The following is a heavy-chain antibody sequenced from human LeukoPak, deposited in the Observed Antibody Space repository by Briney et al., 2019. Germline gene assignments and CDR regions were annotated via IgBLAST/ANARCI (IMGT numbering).Heavy chain of an antibody. CDR1: GFTFSSYG. D-gene: IGHD2-21*01. J-gene: IGHJ6*03. CDR3: AKDGLAYCGGDCYSDYYYYYMDV. V-gene: IGHV3-30*02. Sequence: PGGSLRLSCAASGFTFSSYGMHWVRQAPGKGLEWGAVIWYGGSNKYYADSVKGRFTISRDNSKNTLYLQMNSLRAEDTAVYYCAKDGLAYCGGDCYSDYYYYYMDVWGKGTTVTVSS. CDR2: IWYGGSNK.